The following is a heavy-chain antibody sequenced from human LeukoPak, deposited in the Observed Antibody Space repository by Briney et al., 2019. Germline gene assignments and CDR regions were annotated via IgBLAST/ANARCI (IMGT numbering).Heavy chain of an antibody. D-gene: IGHD6-19*01. CDR2: IYYSGST. J-gene: IGHJ6*03. V-gene: IGHV4-59*12. CDR3: ARAAGYSSGWYSYYYYMDV. Sequence: SETLSLTCTVSGGSISSYYWSWIRQPPGKGLEWIGYIYYSGSTNYNPSLKSRVTISVDTSKNQFSLKLSSVTAADTAVYYCARAAGYSSGWYSYYYYMDVWGKGTTVTVSS. CDR1: GGSISSYY.